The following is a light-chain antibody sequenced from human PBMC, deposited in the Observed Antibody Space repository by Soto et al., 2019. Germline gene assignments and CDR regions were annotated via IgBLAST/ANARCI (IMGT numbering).Light chain of an antibody. Sequence: QAVVTQSSSASGSLGSSVKLTCTLNSGHSTYIIAWHQQQPGMAPRYLMMVERSGSYNKGSGVPDRFSGSSSGADRYLIISNLQSEDEADYYCETWDSNIPVVLGGGTKVTVL. CDR1: SGHSTYI. CDR2: VERSGSY. V-gene: IGLV4-60*03. CDR3: ETWDSNIPVV. J-gene: IGLJ2*01.